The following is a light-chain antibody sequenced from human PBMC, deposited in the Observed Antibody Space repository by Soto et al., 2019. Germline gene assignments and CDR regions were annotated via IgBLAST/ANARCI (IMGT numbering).Light chain of an antibody. CDR3: QQYGSSST. J-gene: IGKJ5*01. CDR2: GAS. Sequence: EIVVTQSQGTQSCYPRERATLSSRASQSVSSSYLAWYQQKPGQAPRLLIYGASSRPTGIPDRFSGSGSGTDFTLTISRLEPEDFAVYYCQQYGSSSTFGQGTRLEIK. CDR1: QSVSSSY. V-gene: IGKV3-20*01.